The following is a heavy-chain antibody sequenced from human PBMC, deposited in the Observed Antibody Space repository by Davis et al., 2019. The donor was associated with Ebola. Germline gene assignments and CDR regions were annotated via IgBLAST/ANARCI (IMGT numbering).Heavy chain of an antibody. Sequence: SVKVSCKASGGTFSSYAISWVRQAPGQGLEWMGGIIPIFGTANYAQKFQGRVTITADESTSTAYMELSSLRSEDTAVYYCARDSVKYCSVGSCYYYGMDVWGQGTTVTVSS. CDR3: ARDSVKYCSVGSCYYYGMDV. CDR2: IIPIFGTA. V-gene: IGHV1-69*13. CDR1: GGTFSSYA. D-gene: IGHD2-15*01. J-gene: IGHJ6*02.